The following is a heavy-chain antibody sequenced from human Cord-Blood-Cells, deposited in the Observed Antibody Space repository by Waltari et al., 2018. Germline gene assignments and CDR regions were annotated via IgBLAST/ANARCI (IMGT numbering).Heavy chain of an antibody. CDR2: INPNSGGT. D-gene: IGHD7-27*01. CDR1: GYTFTGYY. V-gene: IGHV1-2*02. CDR3: ARVVTGDSPFDY. J-gene: IGHJ4*02. Sequence: QVQLVQSGAEVKKPGASVKVSCKASGYTFTGYYMHWVRQAPGQGLEWMGWINPNSGGTNYAQKLQGRVTMNRETSISTAYMELSRLRSDDTAVYYCARVVTGDSPFDYWGQGTLVTVSS.